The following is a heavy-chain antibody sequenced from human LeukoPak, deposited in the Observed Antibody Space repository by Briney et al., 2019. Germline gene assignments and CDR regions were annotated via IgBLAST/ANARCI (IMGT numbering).Heavy chain of an antibody. J-gene: IGHJ3*02. CDR1: GFTFSSYS. CDR3: ARDTPQGYCSGGSCPGAFDI. D-gene: IGHD2-15*01. V-gene: IGHV3-21*06. Sequence: PGGSLRLSCAASGFTFSSYSMNWVRQAPGKGLEWVSSTSSSSIYTYYADSVKGRFTISRDNAKNSLYLHMNSLRAEDTAVYYCARDTPQGYCSGGSCPGAFDIWGQGTMVTVSS. CDR2: TSSSSIYT.